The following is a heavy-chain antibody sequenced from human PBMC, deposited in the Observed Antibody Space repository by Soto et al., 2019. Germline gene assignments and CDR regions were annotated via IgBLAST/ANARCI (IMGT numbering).Heavy chain of an antibody. J-gene: IGHJ5*02. CDR1: GFSLSTSGVG. CDR3: AHIEVPDSSGYYSWFDP. Sequence: QITLKESGPTLVKPTQTLTLTCTFSGFSLSTSGVGVGWIRQPPGKALEWLALIYWDDDKPYSPSLKSRLTITKDTTKNQVVLTMTNMDPVDTATYYCAHIEVPDSSGYYSWFDPWGQGTLVTVSS. CDR2: IYWDDDK. V-gene: IGHV2-5*02. D-gene: IGHD3-22*01.